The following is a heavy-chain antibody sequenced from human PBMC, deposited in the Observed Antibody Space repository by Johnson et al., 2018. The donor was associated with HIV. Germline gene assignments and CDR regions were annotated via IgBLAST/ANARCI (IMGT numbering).Heavy chain of an antibody. Sequence: LLVESGGGLVQPGRSLRLSCAVSGFTFDDYAMYWVRQAPGKGLEWVSGISWNSGSSTYADSVKGRFTISRDNAKDSLYLQMNSLRAEDTALYYCTRLRRSYSEGYVFDIWGQGTMVTVAS. J-gene: IGHJ3*02. CDR1: GFTFDDYA. CDR2: ISWNSGSS. D-gene: IGHD3-10*01. CDR3: TRLRRSYSEGYVFDI. V-gene: IGHV3-9*01.